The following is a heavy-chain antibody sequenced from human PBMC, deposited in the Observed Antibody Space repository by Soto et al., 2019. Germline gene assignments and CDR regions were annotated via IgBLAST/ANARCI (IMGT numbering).Heavy chain of an antibody. V-gene: IGHV3-11*01. D-gene: IGHD4-17*01. Sequence: QVQLVESGGDLVKPGGSLRLSCAASGFTFSGYYMSWIRHTPGKGLEWVSYISSSGSTIYYAYSVKGRFTISRDNAKNSLYLQMNSLRADDTAVYYCARGPLTVTTGGGDHWGQGTLVTVSS. CDR3: ARGPLTVTTGGGDH. CDR1: GFTFSGYY. CDR2: ISSSGSTI. J-gene: IGHJ4*02.